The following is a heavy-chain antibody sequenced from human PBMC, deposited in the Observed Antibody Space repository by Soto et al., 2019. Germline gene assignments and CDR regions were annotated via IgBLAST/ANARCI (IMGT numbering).Heavy chain of an antibody. D-gene: IGHD5-12*01. CDR3: ARGGGGYEDY. CDR2: ISAYNGNT. V-gene: IGHV1-18*01. J-gene: IGHJ4*02. CDR1: GYTFTNFG. Sequence: QVHLVQSGIEVQKPGASVKVSCKTSGYTFTNFGVSWVRQAPGQGLEWMGWISAYNGNTNYAQKFQGRVTMTTDTSTSTADMELRSLSSDDTAMYYCARGGGGYEDYWGQGTLVIVSS.